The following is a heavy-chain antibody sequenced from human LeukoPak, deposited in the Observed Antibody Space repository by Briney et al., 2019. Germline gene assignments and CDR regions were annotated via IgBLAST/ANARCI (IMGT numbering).Heavy chain of an antibody. CDR1: GGSISSYY. D-gene: IGHD3-3*01. V-gene: IGHV4-4*09. J-gene: IGHJ4*02. Sequence: SETLSLTCTVSGGSISSYYWSWIRQPPGKGLEWIGYIYTSGSTNYNPSRKSRVTISVDTSKNQYSLKLSSVTAADTAVYYCARANYDLWSDYYPHDFYYWGQRTLVT. CDR3: ARANYDLWSDYYPHDFYY. CDR2: IYTSGST.